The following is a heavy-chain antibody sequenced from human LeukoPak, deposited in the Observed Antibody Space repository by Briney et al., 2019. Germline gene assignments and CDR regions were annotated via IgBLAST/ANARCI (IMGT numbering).Heavy chain of an antibody. CDR3: AKWMSRVQAFDI. V-gene: IGHV3-23*01. D-gene: IGHD5-12*01. CDR2: IGGSGGAI. CDR1: GFTFSTYD. J-gene: IGHJ3*02. Sequence: TGGSLRLSCAASGFTFSTYDMSWVRRSPGKGLEWVACIGGSGGAIYYRDSVKGRFTISRDNSKSTLYLQMNSLRADDTAVYFCAKWMSRVQAFDIWGQGTMVTVSS.